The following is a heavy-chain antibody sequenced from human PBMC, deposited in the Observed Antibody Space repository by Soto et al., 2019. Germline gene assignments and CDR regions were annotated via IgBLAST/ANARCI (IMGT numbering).Heavy chain of an antibody. V-gene: IGHV4-59*11. CDR1: GGSISSHY. J-gene: IGHJ6*02. CDR2: IYYSGST. CDR3: ARVASLYYYDSSGHYGMDV. Sequence: PSETLSLTCTVSGGSISSHYWSWIRQPPGKGLEWIGYIYYSGSTNYNPSLKSRVTISVDTSKKQFSLKLSSVTAADTAVYYCARVASLYYYDSSGHYGMDVWGQGTTVTVSS. D-gene: IGHD3-22*01.